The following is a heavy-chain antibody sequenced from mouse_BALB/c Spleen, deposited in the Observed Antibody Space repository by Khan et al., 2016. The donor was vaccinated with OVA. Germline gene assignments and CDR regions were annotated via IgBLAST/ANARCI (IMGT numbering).Heavy chain of an antibody. CDR1: GYVFSSYW. D-gene: IGHD2-14*01. V-gene: IGHV1-80*01. J-gene: IGHJ3*01. CDR3: ARSGYDFFAY. Sequence: VKLQQSGAELVRPGSSVKISCKASGYVFSSYWMNWVKQRPGQGLEWIGQIYPGDGDTKYNGKFKGKVTLTADKSSSTAYMQISSLTSEDSAVYFCARSGYDFFAYWGQGTLVTVSA. CDR2: IYPGDGDT.